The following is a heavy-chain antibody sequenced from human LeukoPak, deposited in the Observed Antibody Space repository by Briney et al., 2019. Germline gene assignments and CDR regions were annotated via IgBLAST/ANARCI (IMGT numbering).Heavy chain of an antibody. V-gene: IGHV4-59*01. CDR1: GGSISNYY. CDR2: IYYSGST. Sequence: SETLSLTCTVSGGSISNYYWSWIRQPPGKGLEWIGYIYYSGSTNYNPSLKSRVTISVDTSKNQFSLKLSSVTAADTAVYYCARGTYSGSYSALDYWGQGTLVTVSS. J-gene: IGHJ4*02. CDR3: ARGTYSGSYSALDY. D-gene: IGHD1-26*01.